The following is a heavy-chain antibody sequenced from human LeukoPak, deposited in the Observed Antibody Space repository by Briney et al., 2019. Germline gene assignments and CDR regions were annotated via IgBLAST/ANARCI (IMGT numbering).Heavy chain of an antibody. CDR1: GGSISGSSYY. V-gene: IGHV4-39*01. CDR3: ASHMSAIYYFDY. J-gene: IGHJ4*02. Sequence: PSETLSLTCTVPGGSISGSSYYWGWIRQPPGKGLEWIGSIYYSGSTYYNPSLKSRVTISVDTSKNQFSLKLSSVTAADTAVYYCASHMSAIYYFDYWGQGTLVTVSS. CDR2: IYYSGST. D-gene: IGHD5-18*01.